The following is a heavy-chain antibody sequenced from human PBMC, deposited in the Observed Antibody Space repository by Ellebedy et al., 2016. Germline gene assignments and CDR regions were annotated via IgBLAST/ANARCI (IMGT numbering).Heavy chain of an antibody. J-gene: IGHJ4*01. CDR1: AFTFSSYW. D-gene: IGHD7-27*01. CDR3: ARLNWGRFAFDY. CDR2: IKQDGSET. Sequence: GESLKISXGASAFTFSSYWMHWVRQTPGTGLQWVANIKQDGSETIHVDSVKGRFSISRDNAKNSLFLQMNSLRVDDTAIYYCARLNWGRFAFDYWGHGTLVTVSS. V-gene: IGHV3-7*01.